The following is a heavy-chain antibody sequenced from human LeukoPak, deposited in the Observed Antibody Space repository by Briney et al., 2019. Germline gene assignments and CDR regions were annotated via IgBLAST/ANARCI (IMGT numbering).Heavy chain of an antibody. CDR1: GGSISSYY. J-gene: IGHJ4*02. D-gene: IGHD3-10*01. Sequence: PSETLSLTCTASGGSISSYYWSWIRQPPGKGLEWIGYIYYSGSTNYNPSLKSRVTISVDTSKNQFSLKLSSATAADTAVYYCARESITMVRGVYSYYFDYWGQGTLVTVSS. V-gene: IGHV4-59*01. CDR3: ARESITMVRGVYSYYFDY. CDR2: IYYSGST.